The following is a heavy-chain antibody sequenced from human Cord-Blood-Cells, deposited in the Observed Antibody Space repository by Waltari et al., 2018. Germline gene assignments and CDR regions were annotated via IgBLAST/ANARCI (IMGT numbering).Heavy chain of an antibody. Sequence: QVQLVQSGAEVKKPGSSVKVSCKASGGTFSSSTISWVRKAPGQGLEWMGRIIPILGLANYAQQFQGRVTITADKYTSTAYMELSSLRSEDTAVYYCASSSMVQGVINWFDPWGQGTLVTVSS. CDR3: ASSSMVQGVINWFDP. CDR2: IIPILGLA. D-gene: IGHD3-10*01. CDR1: GGTFSSST. J-gene: IGHJ5*02. V-gene: IGHV1-69*02.